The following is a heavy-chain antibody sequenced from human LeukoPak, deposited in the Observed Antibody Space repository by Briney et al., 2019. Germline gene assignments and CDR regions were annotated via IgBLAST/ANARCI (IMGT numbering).Heavy chain of an antibody. J-gene: IGHJ4*02. CDR2: IRYDGSNR. CDR1: GFTFSSYG. Sequence: GGSLRLSCAASGFTFSSYGMHWVRQAPGKGLEWVAFIRYDGSNRYYADSVKGRFTISRDNSKNTLYLQMNSLRAEDTAVYYCAKDLRWLPNFDYWGQGTLVTVSS. D-gene: IGHD5-24*01. CDR3: AKDLRWLPNFDY. V-gene: IGHV3-30*02.